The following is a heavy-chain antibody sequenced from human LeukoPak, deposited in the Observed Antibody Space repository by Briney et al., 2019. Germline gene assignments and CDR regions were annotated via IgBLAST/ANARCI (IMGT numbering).Heavy chain of an antibody. CDR2: IYYTGLT. V-gene: IGHV4-59*01. D-gene: IGHD3-22*01. Sequence: PSETLSLTCTVSGASITNYYCTWVRQPPGKGLEWIGYIYYTGLTNYNPSLKSRVTMSVDTSKNQFSLKLSSVTAADTAIYYCARENPSGYYNRPIDYWGQGTLVTVSS. CDR1: GASITNYY. CDR3: ARENPSGYYNRPIDY. J-gene: IGHJ4*02.